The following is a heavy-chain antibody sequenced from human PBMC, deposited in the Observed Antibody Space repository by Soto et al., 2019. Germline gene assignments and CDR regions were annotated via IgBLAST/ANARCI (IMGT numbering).Heavy chain of an antibody. Sequence: QVQLVQSGAEVKKPGSSVKVSCKASGGTFSSYAISWVRQAPGQGLEWMGGIIPIFGTANYAQKFQGRVTITADESTSTAYMELSSLRSEDTAVYYCVREGLRYYDSRENWFDPWGQGTLVTVSS. V-gene: IGHV1-69*12. J-gene: IGHJ5*02. CDR3: VREGLRYYDSRENWFDP. D-gene: IGHD3-22*01. CDR2: IIPIFGTA. CDR1: GGTFSSYA.